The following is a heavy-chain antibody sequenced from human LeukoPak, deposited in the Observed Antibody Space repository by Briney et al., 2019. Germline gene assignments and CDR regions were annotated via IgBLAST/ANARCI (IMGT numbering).Heavy chain of an antibody. CDR2: TYYRSKWYN. CDR3: ARSTGWLNGH. V-gene: IGHV6-1*01. Sequence: SQTLSLTCAISGDSVSSTDAARNWIRQSPSRGLEWLGRTYYRSKWYNDYAVSVKSRITINADTFNNQFSLQLNSVTPEDSAIYYCARSTGWLNGHWGQGTLVTVSS. J-gene: IGHJ4*02. CDR1: GDSVSSTDAA. D-gene: IGHD6-19*01.